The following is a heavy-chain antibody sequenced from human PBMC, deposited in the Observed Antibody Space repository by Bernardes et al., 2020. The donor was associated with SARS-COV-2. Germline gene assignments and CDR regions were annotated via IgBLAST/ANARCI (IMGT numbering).Heavy chain of an antibody. V-gene: IGHV3-33*01. CDR3: ATEDGEGLES. Sequence: GGSLRLSCTASGFTFRDSTIPWFRQAPGKGLNWLAVISHLGRMAYYVDSLKGRFAISRDNSNNTLYLQMNNLRVEDTALYRCATEDGEGLESWGQGTLVTVSS. CDR2: ISHLGRMA. J-gene: IGHJ5*01. CDR1: GFTFRDST. D-gene: IGHD4-17*01.